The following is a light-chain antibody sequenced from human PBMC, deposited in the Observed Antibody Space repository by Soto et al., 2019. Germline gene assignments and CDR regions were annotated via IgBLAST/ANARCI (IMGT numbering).Light chain of an antibody. CDR3: CSYASSYTWV. V-gene: IGLV2-11*01. J-gene: IGLJ3*02. CDR1: SSDVGGYNY. Sequence: QSALTQPRSVSGSPGQSVTISCTGTSSDVGGYNYVSWYQHHPGKAPKPMIYEVSNRPSGVPDRFSGSKSGNTASLTISGLQAEDEADYYCCSYASSYTWVFGGGTKVTVL. CDR2: EVS.